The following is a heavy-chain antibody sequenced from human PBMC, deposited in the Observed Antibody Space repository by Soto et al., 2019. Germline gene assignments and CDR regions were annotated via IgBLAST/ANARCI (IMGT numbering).Heavy chain of an antibody. Sequence: SVKVSCKASGFTFTSSAMQWVRQARRQRLEWIGWIVVGSGNTNYAQKFQERVTITRDMSTSTAYMELSSLRSEDTAVYYCAAFGDYVDSGYFDYWGQGTLVTVSS. D-gene: IGHD4-17*01. CDR1: GFTFTSSA. V-gene: IGHV1-58*02. CDR2: IVVGSGNT. J-gene: IGHJ4*02. CDR3: AAFGDYVDSGYFDY.